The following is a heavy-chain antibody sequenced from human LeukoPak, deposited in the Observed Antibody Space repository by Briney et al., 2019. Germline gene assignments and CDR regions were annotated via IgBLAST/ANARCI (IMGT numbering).Heavy chain of an antibody. CDR1: GFTFSSYW. CDR3: ASVIAVAGDAFDI. Sequence: GSLRLSCAASGFTFSSYWMSWVRQAPGKGLEWVANIKQDGSEKYYVDSVKGRFSISRDNAKNSLYLQMNSLRAEDTAVYYCASVIAVAGDAFDIWGQGTMVTVSS. J-gene: IGHJ3*02. CDR2: IKQDGSEK. V-gene: IGHV3-7*01. D-gene: IGHD6-19*01.